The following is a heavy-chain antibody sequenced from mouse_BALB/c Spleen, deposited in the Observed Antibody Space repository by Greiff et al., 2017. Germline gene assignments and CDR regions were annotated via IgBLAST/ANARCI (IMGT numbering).Heavy chain of an antibody. CDR3: ARDSSGWAY. J-gene: IGHJ3*01. CDR2: IRNKANGYTT. V-gene: IGHV7-3*02. Sequence: EVKLMESGGGLVQPGGSLRLSCATSGFTFTDYYMSWVRQPPGKALEWLGFIRNKANGYTTEYSASVKGRFTISRDNSQSILYLQMNTLRAEDSATYYCARDSSGWAYWGQGTLVTVSA. CDR1: GFTFTDYY. D-gene: IGHD3-1*01.